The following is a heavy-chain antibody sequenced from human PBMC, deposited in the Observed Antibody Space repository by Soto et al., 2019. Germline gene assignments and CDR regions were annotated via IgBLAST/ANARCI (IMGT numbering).Heavy chain of an antibody. CDR2: ICPLLGIA. J-gene: IGHJ6*03. CDR3: AREDIVVVVAATHIYMDD. D-gene: IGHD2-15*01. Sequence: SVKVSCKASGGTFSSYTISWARQAPGKGLEWMGRICPLLGIANCEQTLQGRVTINADKSTSTAYMELSSLRSEDTAVYFCAREDIVVVVAATHIYMDDWGKGTTVTISS. CDR1: GGTFSSYT. V-gene: IGHV1-69*04.